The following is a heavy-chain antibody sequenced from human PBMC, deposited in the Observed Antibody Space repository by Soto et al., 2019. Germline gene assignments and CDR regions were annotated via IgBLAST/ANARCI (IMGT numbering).Heavy chain of an antibody. J-gene: IGHJ4*02. V-gene: IGHV1-69*01. CDR2: IIPIFGTA. Sequence: QVQLVQSGAEVKKPGSSVKVSCKASGGTFSSYAISWVRQAPGHGLEWMGGIIPIFGTANYAQKLQGRVTITADESTSTAYMELISLRSEDKAVYYCVRDVRDRTVAGTLHFDYWGQGNLVTVSS. CDR3: VRDVRDRTVAGTLHFDY. CDR1: GGTFSSYA. D-gene: IGHD6-19*01.